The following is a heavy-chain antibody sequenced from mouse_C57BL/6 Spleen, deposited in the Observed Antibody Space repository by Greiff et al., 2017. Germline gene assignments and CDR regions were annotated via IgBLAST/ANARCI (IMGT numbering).Heavy chain of an antibody. CDR2: IRNKANNHAT. V-gene: IGHV6-6*01. D-gene: IGHD1-1*01. CDR3: TRSDGSSYAMDY. J-gene: IGHJ4*01. Sequence: EVQVVESGGGLVQPGGSMKLSCAASGFTFSDAWMDWVRQSPEKGLEWVAEIRNKANNHATYYAESVKGRFTISRDDSKSSVYLQMNSLRAEDTGIYYCTRSDGSSYAMDYWGQGTSVTVSS. CDR1: GFTFSDAW.